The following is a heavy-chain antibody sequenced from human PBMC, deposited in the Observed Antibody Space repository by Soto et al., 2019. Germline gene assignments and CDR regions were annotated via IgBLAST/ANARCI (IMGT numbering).Heavy chain of an antibody. Sequence: GGSLRLSCAASGFTFSSYGMHWVRQAPGKGLEWVAAISYDGSNKYYADSVKGRFTISRDNTKNTLYLQMNSLRAEDTAVYYYAKERGYRSIANYNYGMDVWGQGTTVTVSS. CDR1: GFTFSSYG. D-gene: IGHD5-12*01. CDR3: AKERGYRSIANYNYGMDV. J-gene: IGHJ6*02. V-gene: IGHV3-30*18. CDR2: ISYDGSNK.